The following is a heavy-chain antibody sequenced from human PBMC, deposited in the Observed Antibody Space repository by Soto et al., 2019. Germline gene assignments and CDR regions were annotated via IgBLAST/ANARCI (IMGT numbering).Heavy chain of an antibody. CDR2: ISSSSSTI. Sequence: PGGSLRLSCAAPESIFWGYGMHWVRQAPGKGLEWVSYISSSSSTIYYADSVKGRFTISRDNAKNSLYLQMNSLRAEDTAVYYCARSYSSSWSKTPDAFDIWGQGTMVTVSS. D-gene: IGHD6-13*01. J-gene: IGHJ3*02. CDR3: ARSYSSSWSKTPDAFDI. CDR1: ESIFWGYG. V-gene: IGHV3-48*01.